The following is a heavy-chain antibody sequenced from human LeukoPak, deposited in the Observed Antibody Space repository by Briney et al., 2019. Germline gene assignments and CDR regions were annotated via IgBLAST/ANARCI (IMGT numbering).Heavy chain of an antibody. Sequence: SETLSLTCTVSGGSISSYYWSWIRQPPGKGLEWIGYIYYSGSTNYNPSLKSRVTISVDTSKNQFSLKLGSVTAADTAVYYCARAVAGTSYFDYWGQGTLVTVSS. D-gene: IGHD6-19*01. J-gene: IGHJ4*02. CDR1: GGSISSYY. CDR2: IYYSGST. V-gene: IGHV4-59*08. CDR3: ARAVAGTSYFDY.